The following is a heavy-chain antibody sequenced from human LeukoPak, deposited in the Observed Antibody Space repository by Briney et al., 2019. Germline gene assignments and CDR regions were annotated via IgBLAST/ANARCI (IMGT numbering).Heavy chain of an antibody. J-gene: IGHJ4*02. CDR1: GFTFSSYT. Sequence: GGSLRLSCAASGFTFSSYTMNWVRQAPGKGLEWISYISSSSSTIYYADSVKGRFTISRDNAKNSLYLQMNSLRDEDTAVYYCAGKLGSSAYLGYWGQGTLVTVSS. CDR3: AGKLGSSAYLGY. D-gene: IGHD3-22*01. V-gene: IGHV3-48*02. CDR2: ISSSSSTI.